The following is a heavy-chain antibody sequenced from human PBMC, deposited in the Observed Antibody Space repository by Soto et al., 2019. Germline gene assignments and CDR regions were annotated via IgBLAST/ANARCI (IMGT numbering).Heavy chain of an antibody. D-gene: IGHD1-26*01. J-gene: IGHJ6*02. Sequence: EVQLVESGGGFVQPGGSLRLSCVASRFSFTNAWMSWVRQAPGKGPEWVGRIKSKTDGGTADYAAPVKGRFTISRDDSQNTLYRHRDSLRTEDTAVYHCSTDIGIYGVDIWGQGTTVTVSS. CDR1: RFSFTNAW. CDR3: STDIGIYGVDI. CDR2: IKSKTDGGTA. V-gene: IGHV3-15*01.